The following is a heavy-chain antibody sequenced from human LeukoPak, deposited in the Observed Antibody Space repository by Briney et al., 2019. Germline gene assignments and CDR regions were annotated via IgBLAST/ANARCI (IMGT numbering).Heavy chain of an antibody. CDR3: ARDFYRSSVGY. Sequence: PGGSLRLSCAASGFTFSSYWMSWVRQAPGKGLEWVANIKQDGSEKYYVDSVKGRLTISRDNAKNSLYLQMNSLRAKDTAVYYCARDFYRSSVGYWGQGTLVTVSS. CDR2: IKQDGSEK. V-gene: IGHV3-7*01. D-gene: IGHD3-16*02. J-gene: IGHJ4*02. CDR1: GFTFSSYW.